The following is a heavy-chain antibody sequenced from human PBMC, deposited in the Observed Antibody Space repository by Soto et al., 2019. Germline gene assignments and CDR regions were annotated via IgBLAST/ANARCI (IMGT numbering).Heavy chain of an antibody. CDR2: INHSGST. Sequence: SETLSLTCAVYGGSFSGYHWSWIRQPPGKGLEWIGEINHSGSTNYNPSLKSRVTISVDTSKNQFSLKLSSVTAADTAVYYCARGLLSVLMVYDARRRNSNNWFDPWGQGTLVTVSS. D-gene: IGHD2-8*01. J-gene: IGHJ5*02. CDR3: ARGLLSVLMVYDARRRNSNNWFDP. CDR1: GGSFSGYH. V-gene: IGHV4-34*01.